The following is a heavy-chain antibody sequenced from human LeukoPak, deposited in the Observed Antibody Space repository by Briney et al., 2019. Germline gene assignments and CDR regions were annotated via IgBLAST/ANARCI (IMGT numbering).Heavy chain of an antibody. CDR2: IKPNSGVT. V-gene: IGHV1-2*02. D-gene: IGHD2-21*02. Sequence: GASVKVSCKTSGYTFATYFMHWVRQAPGQELEWMGYIKPNSGVTNYAQKFRGRVTMTWDTSISTAYIELRRLTSDATAIYYCARPTYCGSNCYFNFDYWGQGTLVTVYS. CDR1: GYTFATYF. CDR3: ARPTYCGSNCYFNFDY. J-gene: IGHJ4*02.